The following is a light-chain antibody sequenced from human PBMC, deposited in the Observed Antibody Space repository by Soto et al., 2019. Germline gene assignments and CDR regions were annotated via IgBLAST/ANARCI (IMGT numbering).Light chain of an antibody. CDR3: QQYYTWPLT. Sequence: EIVMTQSPATLSVSPGERTTLSCRVSQSVSSNLAWYQQKPGQAPRLLIYGASTRATGIPARFSGSGSGTEFTLTISSLQSEDFAVYYCQQYYTWPLTFGGGTKVEIK. J-gene: IGKJ4*01. V-gene: IGKV3-15*01. CDR1: QSVSSN. CDR2: GAS.